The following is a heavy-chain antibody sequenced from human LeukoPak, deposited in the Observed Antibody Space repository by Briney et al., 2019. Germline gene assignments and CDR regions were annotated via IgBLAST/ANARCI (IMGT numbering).Heavy chain of an antibody. V-gene: IGHV1-18*01. J-gene: IGHJ4*02. D-gene: IGHD3-10*01. CDR2: INPYNGNT. CDR1: GYTFTSYV. CDR3: ARENAGLGVLPHYFDH. Sequence: ASVNVSCKASGYTFTSYVINWVRPAPGQGLAWMGWINPYNGNTNYAQKLQGRVTMTTDTSTSTAYMELRSLRSDDTAVYYCARENAGLGVLPHYFDHWGQGALVTVSS.